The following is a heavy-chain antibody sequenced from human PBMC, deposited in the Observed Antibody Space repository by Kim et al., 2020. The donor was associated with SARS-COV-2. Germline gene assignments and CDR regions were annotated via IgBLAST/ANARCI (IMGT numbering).Heavy chain of an antibody. CDR2: IDPSDSYT. D-gene: IGHD3-10*01. CDR1: GYSFTSYW. CDR3: ARHLTGFGETNRNYYYYGMNV. Sequence: GESLKISCKGSGYSFTSYWISWVRQMPGKGLEWMGRIDPSDSYTNYSPSFQGHVTISADKSISTAYLQWSSLKASDTAMYYCARHLTGFGETNRNYYYYGMNVWGQGTTVTVSS. V-gene: IGHV5-10-1*01. J-gene: IGHJ6*02.